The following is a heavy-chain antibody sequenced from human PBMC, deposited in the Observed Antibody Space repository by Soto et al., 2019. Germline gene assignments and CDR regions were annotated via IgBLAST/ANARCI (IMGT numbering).Heavy chain of an antibody. V-gene: IGHV1-58*01. J-gene: IGHJ4*02. D-gene: IGHD3-10*02. Sequence: SVKVSFKASGFTFTSSAVQWVRQARGQRLEWIGWIVVGSGNTNYAQKFQERVTITRDMSTSTAYMELSSLRSEDTAVYYCAAVFEEDGFDYWGQGTLVTVSS. CDR2: IVVGSGNT. CDR3: AAVFEEDGFDY. CDR1: GFTFTSSA.